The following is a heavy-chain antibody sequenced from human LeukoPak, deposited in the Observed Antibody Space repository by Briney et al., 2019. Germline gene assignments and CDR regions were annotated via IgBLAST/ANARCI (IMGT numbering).Heavy chain of an antibody. V-gene: IGHV4-61*02. CDR1: GGSISSGSYY. J-gene: IGHJ4*02. D-gene: IGHD6-19*01. CDR3: ARVSYSSGWYEPFDY. Sequence: SETLSLTCTVSGGSISSGSYYWTWIRQPAGKGLEWIGRIYTSGSSNYNPSLKSRVTISVDTSKNQFSLKLSSVTAADTAVYYCARVSYSSGWYEPFDYWGQGTLVTVSS. CDR2: IYTSGSS.